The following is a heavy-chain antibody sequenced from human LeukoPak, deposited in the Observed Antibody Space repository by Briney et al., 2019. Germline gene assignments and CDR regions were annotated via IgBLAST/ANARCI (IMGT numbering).Heavy chain of an antibody. CDR1: GGSISSSSYY. V-gene: IGHV4-39*02. CDR2: IYYSGST. J-gene: IGHJ4*02. D-gene: IGHD3-22*01. CDR3: ARDFYDTSGYYYDY. Sequence: SETLSLTCTVSGGSISSSSYYWGWIRQPPGKGLEWIGSIYYSGSTYYNPSLKSRVTISVDTSKNQFSLKLSSVTAADTAVYYCARDFYDTSGYYYDYWGQGTLVTVSS.